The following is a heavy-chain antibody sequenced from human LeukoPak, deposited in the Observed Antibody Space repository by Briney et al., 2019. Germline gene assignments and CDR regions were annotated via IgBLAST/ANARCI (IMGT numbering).Heavy chain of an antibody. CDR3: ATGMGREGH. Sequence: GGSLRLSCAASGFTFSSYAMHWVRQAPGKGLEWVAVISYDGSNKYYADSVKGRFTISRDNSKNTLYLQMNSLRAEDTAVYYCATGMGREGHWGQGTLVTVSS. D-gene: IGHD3-10*01. V-gene: IGHV3-30-3*01. CDR1: GFTFSSYA. CDR2: ISYDGSNK. J-gene: IGHJ4*02.